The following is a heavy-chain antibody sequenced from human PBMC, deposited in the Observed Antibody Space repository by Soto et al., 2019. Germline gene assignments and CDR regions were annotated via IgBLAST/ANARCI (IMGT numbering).Heavy chain of an antibody. CDR1: GFTFSSYS. Sequence: EVQLVESGGGLVKPGGSLRLSCVVSGFTFSSYSMNWVRQAPGKGLEWVSSISSSSIYTYYVDSVKGRFTISRDNAKNSVYLQMHSLRAEDTAVYYCARDFKESQYYYYCMDVWGKGTTVTVYS. V-gene: IGHV3-21*06. CDR2: ISSSSIYT. CDR3: ARDFKESQYYYYCMDV. D-gene: IGHD3-10*01. J-gene: IGHJ6*03.